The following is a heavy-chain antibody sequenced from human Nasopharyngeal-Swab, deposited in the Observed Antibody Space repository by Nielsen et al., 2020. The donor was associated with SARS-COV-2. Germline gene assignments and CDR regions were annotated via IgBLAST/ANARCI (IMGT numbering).Heavy chain of an antibody. CDR2: INHSGST. V-gene: IGHV4-34*01. J-gene: IGHJ5*02. CDR3: ARGVRYYDFWSGYCTYNWFDP. Sequence: WIRQPPGKGLEWIGEINHSGSTNYNPSLKSRVTISVDTSKNQFSLKLSSVTAADTAVYYCARGVRYYDFWSGYCTYNWFDPWGQGTLVTVSS. D-gene: IGHD3-3*01.